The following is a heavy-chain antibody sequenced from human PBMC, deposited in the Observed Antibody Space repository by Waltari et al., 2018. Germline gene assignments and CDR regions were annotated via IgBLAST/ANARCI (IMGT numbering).Heavy chain of an antibody. J-gene: IGHJ4*02. Sequence: VQRLESGGGFVRPGGSLRLPCAAAGFTFSSYAMHWFRRAPGEGLEWVSVIYSGGSTYYADSAKGRFTISRDNSKNTLYLQMNSLRAEDTAVYYCAKDGGITMVRGIDYWGQGTLVTVSS. CDR2: IYSGGST. CDR3: AKDGGITMVRGIDY. CDR1: GFTFSSYA. V-gene: IGHV3-23*03. D-gene: IGHD3-10*01.